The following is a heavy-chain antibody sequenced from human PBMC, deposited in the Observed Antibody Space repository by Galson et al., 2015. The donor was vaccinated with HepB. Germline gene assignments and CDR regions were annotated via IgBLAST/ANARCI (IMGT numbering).Heavy chain of an antibody. CDR3: ARFGLYSSSSDAFDI. V-gene: IGHV3-7*03. Sequence: ETLSLTCAVSGGSISSSNWMSWVRQAPGKGLEWVANIKQDGSEKYYVDSVKGRFTISRDNAKNSLYLQMNSLRAEDTAVYYCARFGLYSSSSDAFDIWGQGTMVTVSS. J-gene: IGHJ3*02. D-gene: IGHD6-13*01. CDR1: GGSISSSNW. CDR2: IKQDGSEK.